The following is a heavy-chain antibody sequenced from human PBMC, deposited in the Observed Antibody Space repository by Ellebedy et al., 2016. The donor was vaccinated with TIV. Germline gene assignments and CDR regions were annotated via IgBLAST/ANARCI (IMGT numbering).Heavy chain of an antibody. D-gene: IGHD2-15*01. CDR1: GFTFSSYG. CDR3: ARDGMDCSGGSCYSPYFDY. CDR2: IWYDGGNK. V-gene: IGHV3-33*08. Sequence: GESLKISCAASGFTFSSYGMHWVRQAPGKGLEWVAVIWYDGGNKYYADSVKGRFTISRDNSKNTLYLQMNSLRAEDTAVYYCARDGMDCSGGSCYSPYFDYWGQGTLVTVSS. J-gene: IGHJ4*02.